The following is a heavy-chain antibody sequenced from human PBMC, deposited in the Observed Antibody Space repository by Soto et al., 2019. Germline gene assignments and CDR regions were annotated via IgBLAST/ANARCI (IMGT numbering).Heavy chain of an antibody. J-gene: IGHJ4*02. CDR1: GGSISSSNW. CDR2: IYHSGST. Sequence: NPSETLSLTCAVSGGSISSSNWWSWVRQPPGKGLEWIGEIYHSGSTNYNPSLKSRVTISVDKSKNQFSLKLSSVTAADTAVYYCAGDVRGCTDGICYTLTLDYWGQGTLVTVSS. CDR3: AGDVRGCTDGICYTLTLDY. D-gene: IGHD2-8*01. V-gene: IGHV4-4*02.